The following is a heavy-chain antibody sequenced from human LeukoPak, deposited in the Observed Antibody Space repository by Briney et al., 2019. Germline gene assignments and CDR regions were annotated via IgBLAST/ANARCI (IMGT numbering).Heavy chain of an antibody. V-gene: IGHV4-59*08. CDR1: GGSFSGYY. D-gene: IGHD1-26*01. Sequence: PSETLSLTCAVYGGSFSGYYWSWIRQPPGKGLEWIGYIYYSGSTNYNPSLKSRVTISVDTSKNQFSLKLSSVTAADTAVYYCARRPYAGELGWFDPWGQGTLVTVSS. CDR2: IYYSGST. CDR3: ARRPYAGELGWFDP. J-gene: IGHJ5*02.